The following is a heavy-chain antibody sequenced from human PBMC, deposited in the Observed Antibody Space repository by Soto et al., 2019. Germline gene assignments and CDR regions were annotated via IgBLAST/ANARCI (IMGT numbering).Heavy chain of an antibody. CDR3: AREVVGAIYFDH. D-gene: IGHD1-26*01. J-gene: IGHJ4*02. V-gene: IGHV3-30-3*01. CDR1: GFIFSRHA. Sequence: QVQLVESGGGVVQPGRSLRLSCAASGFIFSRHAMHWVRQAPGKGLEWVAVIAYDGTNKYYADSVKGRLTISRDNSKNTLYLQMDSLRAEDTAVYFCAREVVGAIYFDHWGQGTLVTVSS. CDR2: IAYDGTNK.